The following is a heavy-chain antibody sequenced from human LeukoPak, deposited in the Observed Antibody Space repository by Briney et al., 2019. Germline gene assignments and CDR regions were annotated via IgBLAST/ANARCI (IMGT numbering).Heavy chain of an antibody. V-gene: IGHV4-34*01. CDR1: GGSFSGYY. D-gene: IGHD3-22*01. CDR2: INHSGST. Sequence: SETLSLTCAVYGGSFSGYYWSWIRQPPGKGLEWIGEINHSGSTNYNPSLKSRATISVDTSKNQFSLKLNSVTAADTAVYYCASCERVRGYYFWGQGTLVTVSS. CDR3: ASCERVRGYYF. J-gene: IGHJ4*02.